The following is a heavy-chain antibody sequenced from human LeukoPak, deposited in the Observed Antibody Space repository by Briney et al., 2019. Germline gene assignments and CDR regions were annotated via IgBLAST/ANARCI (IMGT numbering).Heavy chain of an antibody. CDR1: GYTFTSYA. CDR2: INAGNGNT. V-gene: IGHV1-3*01. D-gene: IGHD6-19*01. J-gene: IGHJ4*02. CDR3: ARGGTYSSGWYDY. Sequence: AASVKDSCKASGYTFTSYAMHWVRQAPGQRLEWMGWINAGNGNTKYSQKFQGRVTITRDTSASTAYMELSSLRSEDTAVYYCARGGTYSSGWYDYWGQGTLVTVSS.